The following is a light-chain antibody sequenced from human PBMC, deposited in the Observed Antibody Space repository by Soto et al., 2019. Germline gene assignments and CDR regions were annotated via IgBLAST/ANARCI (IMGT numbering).Light chain of an antibody. CDR2: WAS. J-gene: IGKJ4*01. CDR1: QSVLYSSNNKNY. V-gene: IGKV4-1*01. CDR3: QQYYSTPLT. Sequence: DIVMTKSPDSLAVSLGERATINCKSSQSVLYSSNNKNYLDWYQQKPGQPPKLLIYWASTRASGVPDRFSGSGSGTDFTLTISSLQAEDVAVYYCQQYYSTPLTFGGGTKVEIK.